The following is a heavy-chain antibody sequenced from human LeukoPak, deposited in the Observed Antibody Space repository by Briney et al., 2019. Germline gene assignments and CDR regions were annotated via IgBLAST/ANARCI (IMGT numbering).Heavy chain of an antibody. Sequence: GGSLRLSCAASGFTFSDYYMSWIRQAPGKGLEWVSYISSSGSTIYYADSVKGRFTISRDNAKNSLYLQMNSLRAEDTAVYYCARELPSPNDHHYFDYWGQGTLVTVSS. J-gene: IGHJ4*02. V-gene: IGHV3-11*01. CDR2: ISSSGSTI. CDR1: GFTFSDYY. CDR3: ARELPSPNDHHYFDY. D-gene: IGHD1-1*01.